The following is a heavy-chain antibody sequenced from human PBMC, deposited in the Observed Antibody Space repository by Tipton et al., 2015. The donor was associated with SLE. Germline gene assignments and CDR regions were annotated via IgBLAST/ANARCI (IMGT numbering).Heavy chain of an antibody. CDR1: GGSFSGYY. Sequence: TLSLTCAVYGGSFSGYYWSWIRQPPGKGLEWIGEINHSGSTNYNPSLKSRVTISVDTSKNQFSLKLSSVTAADTAVYYCARRADAFDIWGQGTMVTVSS. CDR2: INHSGST. V-gene: IGHV4-34*01. CDR3: ARRADAFDI. J-gene: IGHJ3*02.